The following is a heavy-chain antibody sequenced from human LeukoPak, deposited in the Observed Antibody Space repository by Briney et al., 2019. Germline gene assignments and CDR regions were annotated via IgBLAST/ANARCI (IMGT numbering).Heavy chain of an antibody. J-gene: IGHJ4*02. V-gene: IGHV4-39*01. Sequence: SETLSLTCTVSGGSISSYYWSWIRQPPGKGLEWIGSIYYSGSTYYNPSLKSRVTISVDTSKNQFSLKLSSVTAADTAVYYCARTHSSLSLFGVVIIEDYWGQGTLVTVSS. CDR3: ARTHSSLSLFGVVIIEDY. D-gene: IGHD3-3*01. CDR1: GGSISSYY. CDR2: IYYSGST.